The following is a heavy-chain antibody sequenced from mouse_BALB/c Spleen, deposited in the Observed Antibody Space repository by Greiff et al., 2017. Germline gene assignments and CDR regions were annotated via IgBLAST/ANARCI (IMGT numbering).Heavy chain of an antibody. Sequence: VQLQESGAELAKPGASVKMSCKASGYTFTSYWMHWVKQRPGQGLEWIGYINPSTGYTEYNQKFKDKATLTADKSSSTAYMQLSSLTSEDSAVYYCARWRYDGFDYWGQGTTLTVSS. V-gene: IGHV1-7*01. D-gene: IGHD2-14*01. J-gene: IGHJ2*01. CDR3: ARWRYDGFDY. CDR1: GYTFTSYW. CDR2: INPSTGYT.